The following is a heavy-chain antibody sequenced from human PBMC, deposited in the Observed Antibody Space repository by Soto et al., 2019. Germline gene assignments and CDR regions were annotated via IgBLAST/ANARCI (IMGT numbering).Heavy chain of an antibody. D-gene: IGHD1-26*01. Sequence: GGSLRLSCAASGFTFSSYSMNWVRQAPGKGLEWVSSISSSSYIYYADSVKGRFTISRDNAKKSLYLQMNSLRAEDTAVYYCARDFVGSYPFDYWGQGTLVPVSS. V-gene: IGHV3-21*01. CDR2: ISSSSYI. CDR3: ARDFVGSYPFDY. CDR1: GFTFSSYS. J-gene: IGHJ4*02.